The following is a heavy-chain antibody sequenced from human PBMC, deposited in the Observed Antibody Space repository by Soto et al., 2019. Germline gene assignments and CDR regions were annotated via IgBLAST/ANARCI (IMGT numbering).Heavy chain of an antibody. CDR1: GFIFSDHH. D-gene: IGHD2-8*01. V-gene: IGHV3-72*01. J-gene: IGHJ4*02. Sequence: EVHLVESGGGLVQPGGSLRLSCAASGFIFSDHHMDWVRQAPGKGLEWVGRARNKAHSYTTAYAASVKGRFAISRDDSKNSLSLQMNSLKTEDTAVYFCAILMGTSFDLWGQGTLVTVSS. CDR2: ARNKAHSYTT. CDR3: AILMGTSFDL.